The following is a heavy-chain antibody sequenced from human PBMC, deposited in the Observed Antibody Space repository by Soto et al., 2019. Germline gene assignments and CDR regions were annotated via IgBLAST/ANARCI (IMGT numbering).Heavy chain of an antibody. V-gene: IGHV3-23*01. CDR2: ISGSGGST. D-gene: IGHD6-13*01. Sequence: LRPSCAASGFTFSSYAMSWVRQAPGKGLEWVSAISGSGGSTYYADSVKGRFTISRDNSKNTLYPQMNSLRAEDTAVYYCAGKLSSLDSIDYRDKGPLVTVSS. J-gene: IGHJ4*02. CDR3: AGKLSSLDSIDY. CDR1: GFTFSSYA.